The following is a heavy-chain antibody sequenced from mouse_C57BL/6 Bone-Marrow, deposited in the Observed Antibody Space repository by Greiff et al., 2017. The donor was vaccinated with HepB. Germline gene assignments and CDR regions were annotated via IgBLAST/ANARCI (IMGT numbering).Heavy chain of an antibody. Sequence: QVQLQQPGAELLKPGASLKISCKASGYTFTSYWITGVKQRPGQGLEWIGDIYPGSGSTNYNEKFKSKATLTVATSASTAYMQLSSLTSEDSAVYYWARSGVYSYPLFDYWGQGTTLTVSS. CDR2: IYPGSGST. V-gene: IGHV1-55*01. CDR1: GYTFTSYW. D-gene: IGHD2-12*01. J-gene: IGHJ2*01. CDR3: ARSGVYSYPLFDY.